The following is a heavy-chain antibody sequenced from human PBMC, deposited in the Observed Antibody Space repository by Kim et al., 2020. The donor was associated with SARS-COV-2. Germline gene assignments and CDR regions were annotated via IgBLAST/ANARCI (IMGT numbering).Heavy chain of an antibody. Sequence: SETLSLTCAVYGGSFSGYYWSWIRQPPGKGLEWIGEINHSGSTNYNPSLKSRVTISVDTSKNQFSLKLSSVTAADTAVYYCARGRTAAFYWFDPWGQGTL. CDR3: ARGRTAAFYWFDP. CDR2: INHSGST. D-gene: IGHD2-2*01. CDR1: GGSFSGYY. J-gene: IGHJ5*02. V-gene: IGHV4-34*01.